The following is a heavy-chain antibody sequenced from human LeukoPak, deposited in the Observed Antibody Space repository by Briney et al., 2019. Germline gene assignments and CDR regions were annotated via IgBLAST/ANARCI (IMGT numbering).Heavy chain of an antibody. V-gene: IGHV3-48*04. J-gene: IGHJ4*02. D-gene: IGHD3-16*01. CDR1: GFTFSGHN. CDR3: ARAMSTFGGVRNYFDS. Sequence: GGALRLSCAASGFTFSGHNMNWVRQAPGKGLEWISFVSISSGTIYYTDSVNGRFRISRDNAKSSLDLEMNSLRAEDTAVYYCARAMSTFGGVRNYFDSWGQGTLVTVSS. CDR2: VSISSGTI.